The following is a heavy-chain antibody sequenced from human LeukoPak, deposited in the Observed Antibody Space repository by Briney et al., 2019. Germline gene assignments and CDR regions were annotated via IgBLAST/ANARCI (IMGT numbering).Heavy chain of an antibody. CDR3: AKRTKAMVVDY. CDR1: GFTFSTHG. V-gene: IGHV3-30*02. D-gene: IGHD5-18*01. Sequence: GGSLRLSCAASGFTFSTHGMHWVRQAPGKGVEGVAFIWYDGSNKYYADSVKGRFTISRDNSKNTLYLQMNSLRTEDTAVYYCAKRTKAMVVDYWGQGTLVTVSS. J-gene: IGHJ4*02. CDR2: IWYDGSNK.